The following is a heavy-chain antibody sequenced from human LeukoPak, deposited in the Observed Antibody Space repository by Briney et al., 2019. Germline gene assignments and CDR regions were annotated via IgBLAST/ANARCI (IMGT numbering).Heavy chain of an antibody. Sequence: SVKVSCKASGGTFSSYTINWVRQAPGQGLEWMGGIIPIFGTANCAQKFQGRVTITADESTSTAYMELSSQRSEDTAVYYCARENGYDRDRELTLWGQGTLVTVSS. V-gene: IGHV1-69*13. D-gene: IGHD5-12*01. CDR2: IIPIFGTA. J-gene: IGHJ4*02. CDR3: ARENGYDRDRELTL. CDR1: GGTFSSYT.